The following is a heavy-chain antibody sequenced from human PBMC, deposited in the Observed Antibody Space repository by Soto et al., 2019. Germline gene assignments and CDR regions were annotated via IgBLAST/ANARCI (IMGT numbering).Heavy chain of an antibody. D-gene: IGHD2-2*01. CDR2: IKQDGSVR. CDR1: GFTFSNYW. Sequence: EVQVVESGGGLVQPGGSLRLSCAASGFTFSNYWMNWVRQAPGKGLEWVADIKQDGSVRSYVDSVKGRFTISRDNAKNSRYLQMDSLRAEDTAVYYCVRSVTRESVWGKGATVTVSS. J-gene: IGHJ6*04. V-gene: IGHV3-7*05. CDR3: VRSVTRESV.